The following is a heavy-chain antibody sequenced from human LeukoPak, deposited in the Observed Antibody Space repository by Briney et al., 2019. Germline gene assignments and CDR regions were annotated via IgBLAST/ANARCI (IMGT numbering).Heavy chain of an antibody. CDR2: IYYSGST. CDR3: ARARYFAWSDAFGI. V-gene: IGHV4-59*01. CDR1: GGSISTYY. D-gene: IGHD3-9*01. J-gene: IGHJ3*02. Sequence: SETLSLTCTVSGGSISTYYWCWIRQPPGKGLEWIGCIYYSGSTNYNPSLKSRVTISRDTSKNQFSLKLSSVTASDTAVYYCARARYFAWSDAFGIWGQGTMVTVSS.